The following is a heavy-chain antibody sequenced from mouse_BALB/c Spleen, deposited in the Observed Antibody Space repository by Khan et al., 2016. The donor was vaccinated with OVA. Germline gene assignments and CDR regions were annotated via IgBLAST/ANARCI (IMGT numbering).Heavy chain of an antibody. CDR3: TRGYCNYVRCYFDY. Sequence: EVQLQQSGPELEKPGASVKISCKASGYSFTGYNMNWVKQSNGKSLEWIGNIDPYYGGATYNQKFKGKATLTVDKSSSTAYMQLKSLTSEDSAVYYCTRGYCNYVRCYFDYWGQGTTLTVSS. CDR2: IDPYYGGA. CDR1: GYSFTGYN. D-gene: IGHD2-10*02. J-gene: IGHJ2*01. V-gene: IGHV1-39*01.